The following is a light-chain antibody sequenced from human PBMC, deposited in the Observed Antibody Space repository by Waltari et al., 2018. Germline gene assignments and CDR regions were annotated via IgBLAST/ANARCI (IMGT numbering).Light chain of an antibody. V-gene: IGKV3-11*01. J-gene: IGKJ5*01. Sequence: EIVLTQSPATLSLSPGERATLSCRASQSVSSYLAWYQQKPGQAPRLLIYDASSRATGIPARFSGSGSGTDFTLTISRLEPEDFAVYYCQQRSNWRITFGQGTRVEIK. CDR3: QQRSNWRIT. CDR1: QSVSSY. CDR2: DAS.